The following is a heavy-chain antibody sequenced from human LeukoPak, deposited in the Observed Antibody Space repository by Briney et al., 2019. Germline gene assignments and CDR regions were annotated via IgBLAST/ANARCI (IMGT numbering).Heavy chain of an antibody. CDR3: ARDPVDCTNGVCYNYFDY. D-gene: IGHD2-8*01. J-gene: IGHJ4*02. V-gene: IGHV1-3*01. CDR1: GYTFPTYA. CDR2: INAGNGNT. Sequence: ASVKVSCKASGYTFPTYAMHWVRQAPGQRLEWMGWINAGNGNTKYSQKFQGRVTITRDTSASTAYMELSSLRSEDTAVYYCARDPVDCTNGVCYNYFDYWGQGTLVTVSS.